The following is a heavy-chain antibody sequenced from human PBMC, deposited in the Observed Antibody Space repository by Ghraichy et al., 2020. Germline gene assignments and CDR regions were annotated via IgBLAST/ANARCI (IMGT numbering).Heavy chain of an antibody. CDR3: ARRGQYCSGGSCYSNYFDY. CDR1: SGSISGSSYY. D-gene: IGHD2-15*01. CDR2: IYYSGST. V-gene: IGHV4-39*01. J-gene: IGHJ4*02. Sequence: SQTLSLTCTVSSGSISGSSYYWGWIRQPPGKGLEWIGSIYYSGSTYYNPSLKSRVTISVDTSKNQFSLKLSSVTAADTAVYYCARRGQYCSGGSCYSNYFDYWGQGTLVTVSS.